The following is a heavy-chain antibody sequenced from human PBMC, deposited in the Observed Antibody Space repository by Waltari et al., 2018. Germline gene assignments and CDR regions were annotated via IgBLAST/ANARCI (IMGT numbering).Heavy chain of an antibody. CDR2: IYHSGST. D-gene: IGHD6-19*01. J-gene: IGHJ4*02. V-gene: IGHV4-4*02. Sequence: VQLVESGGGLVQPGRSLRLSCAASGFSFDDYATHWVRQAPGKGLEWIGEIYHSGSTNYNPSLKSRVTISVDKSKNQFSLKLSSVTAADTAVYYCARGKYSSGWYGFDYWGQGTLVTVSS. CDR3: ARGKYSSGWYGFDY. CDR1: GFSFDDYA.